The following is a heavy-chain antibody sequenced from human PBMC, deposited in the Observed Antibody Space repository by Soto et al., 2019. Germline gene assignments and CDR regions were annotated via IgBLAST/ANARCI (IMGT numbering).Heavy chain of an antibody. V-gene: IGHV4-59*01. CDR3: ARINTFNIVVVRPHYMDV. J-gene: IGHJ6*03. CDR1: GGSISSYY. Sequence: SETLSLTCTVSGGSISSYYWSWIRQPPGKGLEWIGYIYYSGSTNYNPALKSRVTISVDTSKNQFSLKLSSVTAADTAVYYCARINTFNIVVVRPHYMDVWGKGTTVTVSS. D-gene: IGHD2-2*01. CDR2: IYYSGST.